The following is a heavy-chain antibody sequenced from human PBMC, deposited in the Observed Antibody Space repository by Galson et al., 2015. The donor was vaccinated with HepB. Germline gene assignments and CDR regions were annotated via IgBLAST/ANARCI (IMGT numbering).Heavy chain of an antibody. J-gene: IGHJ3*02. CDR2: IYPSDSDT. CDR3: ARQGGQYSGTLDI. Sequence: QSGAEVKKPGESLKISCKGSGYSFTNYWIAWVRQMPGKGLEWMGIIYPSDSDTIYNPSFQGQVTISADRSIITAYLQWSSLKASDTAMYYCARQGGQYSGTLDIWGQGTMVTVSS. CDR1: GYSFTNYW. V-gene: IGHV5-51*01. D-gene: IGHD1-7*01.